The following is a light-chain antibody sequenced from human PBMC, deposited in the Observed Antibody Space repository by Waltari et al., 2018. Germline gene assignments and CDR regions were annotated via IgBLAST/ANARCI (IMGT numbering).Light chain of an antibody. CDR3: QQFKDYPLT. V-gene: IGKV1-9*01. CDR2: NVF. J-gene: IGKJ4*01. Sequence: DIQLTQSPSFLSASVGDRVTITCRASQDISNHLTWVQQAPGKAPKLLIYNVFTLQSGVPSRFSCSRSGSEFTLTISSLQSEDFATYYCQQFKDYPLTLGGGTKMEIK. CDR1: QDISNH.